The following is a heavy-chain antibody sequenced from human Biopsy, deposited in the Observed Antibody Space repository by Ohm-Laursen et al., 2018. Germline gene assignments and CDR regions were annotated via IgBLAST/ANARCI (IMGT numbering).Heavy chain of an antibody. J-gene: IGHJ4*02. CDR1: GGSFSGTY. CDR3: ARGEYYAYWSGARKLNYFDY. V-gene: IGHV4-34*01. D-gene: IGHD3-3*01. Sequence: SDTLSLTCAVSGGSFSGTYWSWIRQTPGKGLEWIGEINHSGSTKYNPSFESRVTISVDTSKNQFSLNLFSVTAADAARYFRARGEYYAYWSGARKLNYFDYWGQGTLVIVSS. CDR2: INHSGST.